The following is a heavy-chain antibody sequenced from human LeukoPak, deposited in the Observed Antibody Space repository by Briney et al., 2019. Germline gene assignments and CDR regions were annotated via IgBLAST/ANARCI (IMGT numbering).Heavy chain of an antibody. CDR3: AKDRRSGYDPYYYYGMDV. CDR2: ISWNSGSI. J-gene: IGHJ6*02. V-gene: IGHV3-9*01. CDR1: GFTFDDYA. Sequence: HPGGSLRLSCAASGFTFDDYAMHWVRQAPGKGLEWVSGISWNSGSIGYADSVKGRFTIFRDNAKNSLYLQMNSLRAEDTALYYCAKDRRSGYDPYYYYGMDVWGQGTTVTVSS. D-gene: IGHD5-12*01.